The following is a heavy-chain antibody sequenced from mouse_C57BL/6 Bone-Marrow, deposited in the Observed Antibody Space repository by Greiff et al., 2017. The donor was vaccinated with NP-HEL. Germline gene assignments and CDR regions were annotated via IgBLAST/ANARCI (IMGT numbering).Heavy chain of an antibody. CDR3: TREGTTVVYWYFDV. V-gene: IGHV5-9-1*02. D-gene: IGHD1-1*01. J-gene: IGHJ1*03. CDR1: GFTFSSYA. CDR2: ISSGGDYI. Sequence: EVMLVESGEGLVKPGGSLKLSCAASGFTFSSYAMSWVRQTPEKRLEWVAYISSGGDYIYYVDTVKGRFTISRDNARNTLYLQMSSLKSEDTAMYYCTREGTTVVYWYFDVWGTGTTVTVSS.